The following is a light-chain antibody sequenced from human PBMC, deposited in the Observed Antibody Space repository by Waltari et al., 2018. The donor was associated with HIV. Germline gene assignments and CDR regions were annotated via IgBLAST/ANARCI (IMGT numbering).Light chain of an antibody. V-gene: IGLV2-23*02. CDR3: CSYTGTGVV. CDR1: SSYVGAYNL. Sequence: QSALTQPASVSGSPGQSITISCPATSSYVGAYNLVSWYQQHAGKAPKLMIFEVTQRPSGVSDRFSGSRSGNTASLTISGLQADDEGDYYCCSYTGTGVVFGGGTKLTVL. CDR2: EVT. J-gene: IGLJ2*01.